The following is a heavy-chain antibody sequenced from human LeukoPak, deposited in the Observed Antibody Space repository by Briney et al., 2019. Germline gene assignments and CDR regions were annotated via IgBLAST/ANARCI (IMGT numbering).Heavy chain of an antibody. V-gene: IGHV3-64D*06. CDR1: GFTFSSYA. Sequence: GGSLRLSCSASGFTFSSYAMHWVRQAPGKGLEYVSAISGIGGSTYYADPVKGRFTISRDNSKNTLYLQMSSLRAEDTAVYYCVKDTYGSGSYYNPGGYFDYWGQGTLVTVSS. J-gene: IGHJ4*02. D-gene: IGHD3-10*01. CDR2: ISGIGGST. CDR3: VKDTYGSGSYYNPGGYFDY.